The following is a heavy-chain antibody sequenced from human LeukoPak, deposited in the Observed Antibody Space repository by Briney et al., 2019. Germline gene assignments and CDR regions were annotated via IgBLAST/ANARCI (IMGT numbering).Heavy chain of an antibody. J-gene: IGHJ3*02. D-gene: IGHD3-10*01. CDR3: ARVHSGGGGDAFDI. CDR1: GFSLRTRGMC. Sequence: SGPSLTHPPPTLTLTCTSSGFSLRTRGMCVSWIRQPPGKALEWLPLIDWDDDKYYSTSLKTRLTFSKDTSNNQVVLTMTNMDPVDTATYYCARVHSGGGGDAFDIWGEGT. V-gene: IGHV2-70*01. CDR2: IDWDDDK.